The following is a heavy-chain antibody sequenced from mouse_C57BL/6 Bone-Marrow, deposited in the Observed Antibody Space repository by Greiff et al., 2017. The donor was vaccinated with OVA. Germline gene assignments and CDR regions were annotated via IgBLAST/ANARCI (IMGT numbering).Heavy chain of an antibody. V-gene: IGHV14-3*01. Sequence: EVQLQQSVAELVRPGASVTLSCTASGFNIKNTYMHWVKQRPEQGLEWIGRIDPANGNSNYAPKFQGKATIPADTSSNTAYLQLSSLTSEDTAIDDCARFGYGNLFAYWGQGTLVTVSA. J-gene: IGHJ3*01. CDR1: GFNIKNTY. CDR2: IDPANGNS. CDR3: ARFGYGNLFAY. D-gene: IGHD2-1*01.